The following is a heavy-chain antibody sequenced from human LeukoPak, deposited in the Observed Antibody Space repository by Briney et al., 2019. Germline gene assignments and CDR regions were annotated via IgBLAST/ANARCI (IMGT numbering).Heavy chain of an antibody. D-gene: IGHD2-2*01. CDR2: KYYSGSA. CDR1: GVSISDGRYY. CDR3: ATPYCSSISCLDVFNI. V-gene: IGHV4-31*03. Sequence: SQTLSLTCSVSGVSISDGRYYWTWIRQHPGKGLEWIGYKYYSGSANYNPSLKSRLTISVDTSKNQFSLQLSSVTAADTAMYYCATPYCSSISCLDVFNIWGQGTMVTVSS. J-gene: IGHJ3*02.